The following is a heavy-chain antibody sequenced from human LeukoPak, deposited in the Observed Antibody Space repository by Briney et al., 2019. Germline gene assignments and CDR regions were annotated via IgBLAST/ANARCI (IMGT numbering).Heavy chain of an antibody. CDR3: ARSGFSGYDLGFDY. J-gene: IGHJ4*02. V-gene: IGHV1-2*02. D-gene: IGHD5-12*01. Sequence: GESLKISCRGSGYTFTGYYLHWVRQAPGQGLEWMAWINPVSGVTHFAQKFQGRVTVTRDSTITTAYMELRRLRSDDTAVYYCARSGFSGYDLGFDYWGQGNLVSVSS. CDR2: INPVSGVT. CDR1: GYTFTGYY.